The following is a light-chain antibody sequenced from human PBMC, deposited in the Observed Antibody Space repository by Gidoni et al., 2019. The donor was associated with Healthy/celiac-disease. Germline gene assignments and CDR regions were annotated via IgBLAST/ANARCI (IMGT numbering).Light chain of an antibody. CDR1: QSVSSSY. CDR2: GAS. CDR3: QQYGSSPLT. Sequence: SVLTPSPGTLSLSPGERATLSCRASQSVSSSYLAWYQQKPGQAPRLLIYGASSRATGIPDRFSGSGSGTDFTLTISRLEPEDVAVYYCQQYGSSPLTFGGGTKVEIK. J-gene: IGKJ4*01. V-gene: IGKV3-20*01.